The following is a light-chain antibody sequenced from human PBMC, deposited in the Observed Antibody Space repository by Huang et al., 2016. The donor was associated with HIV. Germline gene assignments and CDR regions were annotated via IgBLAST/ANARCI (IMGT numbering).Light chain of an antibody. CDR2: GAS. J-gene: IGKJ2*01. Sequence: EIVMTQSPATLSVSPGESATLSCRASQSVSTNLAWYQQKPGQAPIVLIYGASTRATGIPARFSGSGSGTEVTLTISSLQSEDFAVYYCQQYNNWPPDYTFGQGTKLEIK. V-gene: IGKV3-15*01. CDR3: QQYNNWPPDYT. CDR1: QSVSTN.